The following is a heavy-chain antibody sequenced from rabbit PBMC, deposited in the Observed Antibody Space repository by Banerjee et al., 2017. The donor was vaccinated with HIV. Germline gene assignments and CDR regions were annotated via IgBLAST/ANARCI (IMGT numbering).Heavy chain of an antibody. V-gene: IGHV1S45*01. CDR3: ARSPSSVWGNWYFDL. CDR2: IYVDDSDST. CDR1: GFSFSSSYW. Sequence: QEQLKETGGGLVKPGASLTLTCTASGFSFSSSYWICWVRQAPGKGLEWVACIYVDDSDSTWYASWVNGRFTISKTSSTTVDLKMTSLTAADTATYFCARSPSSVWGNWYFDLWGPGTLVTVS. D-gene: IGHD4-1*01. J-gene: IGHJ4*01.